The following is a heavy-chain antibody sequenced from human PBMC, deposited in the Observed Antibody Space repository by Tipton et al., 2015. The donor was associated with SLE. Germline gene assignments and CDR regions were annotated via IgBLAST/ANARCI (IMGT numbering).Heavy chain of an antibody. J-gene: IGHJ4*02. Sequence: QSGAEVKKPGASVKVSCKASGYTFTNYYIHWVRQAPGQGLEWMGIINPSGGGTNYAQKFQGRVTMTTDTSTSSVYLDLSSLTSEDTAVYYCARRYCSGSSCQSDYWGQGTLVTVSS. CDR2: INPSGGGT. V-gene: IGHV1-46*01. D-gene: IGHD2-2*01. CDR1: GYTFTNYY. CDR3: ARRYCSGSSCQSDY.